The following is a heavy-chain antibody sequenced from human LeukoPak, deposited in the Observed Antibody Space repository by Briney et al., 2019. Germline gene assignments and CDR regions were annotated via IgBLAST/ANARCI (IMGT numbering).Heavy chain of an antibody. J-gene: IGHJ6*02. CDR2: INYGGST. CDR3: GRGGLSWAIMAWPAASGSYGMDV. V-gene: IGHV4-34*01. D-gene: IGHD6-25*01. Sequence: SETLSLTCAVYGESLSGYYWSWIRQPPGKGLEWIGEINYGGSTNYNPSLKSRVTISVDTSKNQFSLKLRSEAAADTAMYFCGRGGLSWAIMAWPAASGSYGMDVWGQGTTVTVSS. CDR1: GESLSGYY.